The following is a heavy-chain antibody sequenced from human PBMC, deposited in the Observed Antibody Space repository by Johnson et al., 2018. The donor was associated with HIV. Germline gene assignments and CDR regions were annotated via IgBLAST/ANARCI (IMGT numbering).Heavy chain of an antibody. D-gene: IGHD5-18*01. Sequence: QVQLMESGGGLVKPGGSLSLSCAASGCILSDFYMYCVRQAPGEGPAFVSVTSANGSKKYFEDTVSGRFTISRDSSKNTLYLHMNSLRTEDTAFYYCAGGVDTAMVGAFDVWDQGTLVTVSS. J-gene: IGHJ3*01. CDR1: GCILSDFY. CDR3: AGGVDTAMVGAFDV. CDR2: TSANGSKK. V-gene: IGHV3-30-3*01.